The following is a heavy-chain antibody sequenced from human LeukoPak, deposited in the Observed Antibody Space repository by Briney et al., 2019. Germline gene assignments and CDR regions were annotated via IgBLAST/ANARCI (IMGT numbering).Heavy chain of an antibody. CDR2: ISYDVSNR. CDR1: GFTFSSYG. D-gene: IGHD1-26*01. V-gene: IGHV3-30*18. Sequence: GTSLTLSWPASGFTFSSYGTHCARHPPGEGLEWEAVISYDVSNRYYADSVKGRFTISRDNSKNTLYLQMNSLRAEDTAVYYCAKDILVGGTLYYYYGMDVWGQGTTVTVSS. CDR3: AKDILVGGTLYYYYGMDV. J-gene: IGHJ6*02.